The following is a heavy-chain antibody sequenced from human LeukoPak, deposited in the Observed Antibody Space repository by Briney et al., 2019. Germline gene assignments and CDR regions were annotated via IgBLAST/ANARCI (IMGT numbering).Heavy chain of an antibody. Sequence: GGSLRLSCAASGFTVSSNYMSWVRQAPGKGPEWVSLIYSGDSTYYADSVKGRFTISRDNSKNTLYLQMNSLRAEDTAVYYCARVRYTSKWYYFDYWGQGTLVTVSS. CDR3: ARVRYTSKWYYFDY. D-gene: IGHD6-13*01. V-gene: IGHV3-53*01. CDR2: IYSGDST. CDR1: GFTVSSNY. J-gene: IGHJ4*02.